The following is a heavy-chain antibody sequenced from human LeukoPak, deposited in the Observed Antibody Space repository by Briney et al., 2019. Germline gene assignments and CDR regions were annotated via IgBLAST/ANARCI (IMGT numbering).Heavy chain of an antibody. D-gene: IGHD4-17*01. CDR1: GYTFTAYY. V-gene: IGHV1-46*01. CDR2: INPSGGST. J-gene: IGHJ3*02. CDR3: ARENGDYDAFDI. Sequence: ASVKVSCKTSGYTFTAYYINWVRQAPGQGLEWMGIINPSGGSTSYAQKFQGRVTMTRDTSTSTVYMELSSLRSEDTAVYYCARENGDYDAFDIWGQGTMVTVSS.